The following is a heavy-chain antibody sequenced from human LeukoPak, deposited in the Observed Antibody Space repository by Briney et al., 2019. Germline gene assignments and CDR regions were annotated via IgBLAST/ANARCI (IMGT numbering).Heavy chain of an antibody. CDR1: GFTFNSYA. CDR3: AKDEPGGYSYGYPPFDY. D-gene: IGHD5-18*01. CDR2: ISGSGGST. J-gene: IGHJ4*02. V-gene: IGHV3-23*01. Sequence: PGGFLRLSCAASGFTFNSYAMHWVRQAPGKGLEWVSAISGSGGSTYYADSVKGRFTISRDNSKNTLYLQMNSLRAEDTAVYYCAKDEPGGYSYGYPPFDYWGQGTLVTVSS.